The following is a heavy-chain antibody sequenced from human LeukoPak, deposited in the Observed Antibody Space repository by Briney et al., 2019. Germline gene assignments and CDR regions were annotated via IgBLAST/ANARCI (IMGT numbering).Heavy chain of an antibody. CDR3: ARDCRPYALPGLSDY. CDR2: IRYDGSNE. J-gene: IGHJ4*02. Sequence: QPGGSLRLSCAASGFTFSNFGMHWVRQAPGKGLEWVAFIRYDGSNEYYADSVKGRFTISRDNAKNSLYLQMNSLRAEDTAVYYCARDCRPYALPGLSDYWGQGTLVTVSS. CDR1: GFTFSNFG. V-gene: IGHV3-30*02. D-gene: IGHD3-16*01.